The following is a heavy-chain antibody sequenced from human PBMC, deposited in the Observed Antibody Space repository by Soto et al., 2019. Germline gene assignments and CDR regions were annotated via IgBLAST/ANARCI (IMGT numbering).Heavy chain of an antibody. J-gene: IGHJ5*02. V-gene: IGHV3-21*04. Sequence: GSLRLSCAASGFTFSSYGMHWVRQAPGKGLEWVSVISSNGSNIYYADSVKGRFTISRDNAKNSLYLQMNSLRAEDTAVYYCARDSIASSWFDPWGQGTLVTVSS. D-gene: IGHD2-2*01. CDR2: ISSNGSNI. CDR3: ARDSIASSWFDP. CDR1: GFTFSSYG.